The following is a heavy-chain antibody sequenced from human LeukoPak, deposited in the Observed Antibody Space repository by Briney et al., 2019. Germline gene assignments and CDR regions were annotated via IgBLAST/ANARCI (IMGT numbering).Heavy chain of an antibody. Sequence: SETLSLTCTVSGGSIGSYYWSWIRQPPGKGLEWIGYIYYSGSTNYNPSLKSRVTISVDTSKNQFSLKLSSVTAADTAVYYCARGMYYYGSGSYTLGYWGQGTLVTVSS. CDR3: ARGMYYYGSGSYTLGY. CDR1: GGSIGSYY. J-gene: IGHJ4*02. V-gene: IGHV4-59*12. CDR2: IYYSGST. D-gene: IGHD3-10*01.